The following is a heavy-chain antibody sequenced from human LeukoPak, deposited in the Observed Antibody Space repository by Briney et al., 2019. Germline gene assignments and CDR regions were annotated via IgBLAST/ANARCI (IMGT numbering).Heavy chain of an antibody. J-gene: IGHJ3*02. CDR3: AKVLWFGELVTNTDAFDI. V-gene: IGHV3-30*18. CDR2: ISYDGSNK. CDR1: GFTFSSYG. D-gene: IGHD3-10*01. Sequence: PGGSLRLSCAASGFTFSSYGMHWVRQAPGKGLEWVAVISYDGSNKYYADSVKGRFTISRDNSKNTLYLQMNSLRAEDTAVYYCAKVLWFGELVTNTDAFDIWGQGTMVTVSP.